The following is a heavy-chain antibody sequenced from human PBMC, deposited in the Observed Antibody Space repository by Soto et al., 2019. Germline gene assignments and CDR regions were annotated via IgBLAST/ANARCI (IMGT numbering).Heavy chain of an antibody. CDR3: ARDTGGSYDY. J-gene: IGHJ4*02. CDR2: SRNPANSYNA. Sequence: EVQLVESGGGLVQPGGSLRLSCAASGVRFSDYYMDWVRQVPGKGLEWIGRSRNPANSYNAEYVASVKGRFSISRDGSKDSMYLQMNSLKTEDTAVYYCARDTGGSYDYWGQGVQVTVSS. V-gene: IGHV3-72*01. D-gene: IGHD1-26*01. CDR1: GVRFSDYY.